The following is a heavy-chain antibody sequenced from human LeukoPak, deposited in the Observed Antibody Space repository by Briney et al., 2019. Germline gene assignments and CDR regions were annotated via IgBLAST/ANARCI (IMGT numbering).Heavy chain of an antibody. Sequence: GGSLRLSCAASGFTFSSYWMSWVRQAPGKGLEWVANIKQDGSEKYYVDSVKGRFTISRDNAKNSLYLQMNSLRAEDTAVYYCARDRAQMDYYYYYYMDVWGKGTTVTVSS. D-gene: IGHD2-8*01. CDR3: ARDRAQMDYYYYYYMDV. CDR2: IKQDGSEK. V-gene: IGHV3-7*01. CDR1: GFTFSSYW. J-gene: IGHJ6*03.